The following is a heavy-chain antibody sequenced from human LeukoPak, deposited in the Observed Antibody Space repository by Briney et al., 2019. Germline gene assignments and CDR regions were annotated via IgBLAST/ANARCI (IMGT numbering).Heavy chain of an antibody. Sequence: ASVKVSCKASGYTFTSYAMNWVRQAPGQGLEWMGWINTNTGNPTYAQGFTGRFVFSLDTSVSTAYLQISSLKAEDTAVYYCARGTRFLEWLWVYYGSGSYYSTPFDYWGQGTLVTVSS. CDR3: ARGTRFLEWLWVYYGSGSYYSTPFDY. J-gene: IGHJ4*02. V-gene: IGHV7-4-1*02. CDR1: GYTFTSYA. CDR2: INTNTGNP. D-gene: IGHD3-10*01.